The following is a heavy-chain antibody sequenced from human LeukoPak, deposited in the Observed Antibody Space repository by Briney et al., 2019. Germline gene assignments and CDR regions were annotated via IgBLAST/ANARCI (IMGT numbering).Heavy chain of an antibody. D-gene: IGHD2-15*01. Sequence: PSETLSLTCAVYGESFSGHYWNWIRQPPGKGLEWIGEINYSGSTNYNPSLKSRVNISVDTSKRQFSLRLSSVTAADTAVYYCATSGYYCSGGNCDFWGQGTLVTVSS. CDR2: INYSGST. CDR3: ATSGYYCSGGNCDF. V-gene: IGHV4-34*01. CDR1: GESFSGHY. J-gene: IGHJ4*02.